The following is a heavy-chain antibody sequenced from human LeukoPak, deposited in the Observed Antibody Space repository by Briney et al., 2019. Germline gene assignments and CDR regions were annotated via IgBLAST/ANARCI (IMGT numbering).Heavy chain of an antibody. Sequence: SETLSLTCTVSGASVSGSPYYWGWIRQPPGKGLEWIGSIYSSGSTYYTPSLQSRVTISLDMSKNQFSLKMSSVTAADTAVYYCVRGINPADYWGQGTLVTVSS. CDR1: GASVSGSPYY. V-gene: IGHV4-39*01. CDR3: VRGINPADY. J-gene: IGHJ4*02. D-gene: IGHD1-14*01. CDR2: IYSSGST.